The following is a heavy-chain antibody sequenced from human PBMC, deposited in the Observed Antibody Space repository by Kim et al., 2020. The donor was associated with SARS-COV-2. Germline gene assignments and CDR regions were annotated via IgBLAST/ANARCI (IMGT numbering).Heavy chain of an antibody. CDR3: ARVGRVAVAGFDY. V-gene: IGHV3-33*01. J-gene: IGHJ4*02. Sequence: YADTAKGRFTISRDNSKNTLYMQMTSLRAEDTAVYYCARVGRVAVAGFDYWGQGTLVTVSS. D-gene: IGHD6-19*01.